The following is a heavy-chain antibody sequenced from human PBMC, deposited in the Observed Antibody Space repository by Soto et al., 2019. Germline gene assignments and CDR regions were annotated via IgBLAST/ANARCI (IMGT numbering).Heavy chain of an antibody. J-gene: IGHJ6*02. V-gene: IGHV3-30-3*01. D-gene: IGHD6-19*01. Sequence: PGGSLSLSCAASGFTFISYAIHWVRQAPRKGLEWVAVISYDGSNKYYADSVKGRFTISRDNSKNTLYLQMNSLRAEDTAVYYCARGTVAAYYYYYGMDVWGQGTTVTVSS. CDR2: ISYDGSNK. CDR3: ARGTVAAYYYYYGMDV. CDR1: GFTFISYA.